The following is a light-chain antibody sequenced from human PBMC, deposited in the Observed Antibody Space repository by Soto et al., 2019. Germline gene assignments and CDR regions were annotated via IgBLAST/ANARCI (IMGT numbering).Light chain of an antibody. CDR3: CPYAGSYTYV. CDR2: DVT. V-gene: IGLV2-11*01. Sequence: QSVLTQPRSVSGSPGQSVTLSCTGTSSDVGRYNFVSWYQQHPDKAPALIIYDVTRRPSGVPDRFSGSKSGNTASLTISGLQAEDETDYYCCPYAGSYTYVFGTGTKVAVL. J-gene: IGLJ1*01. CDR1: SSDVGRYNF.